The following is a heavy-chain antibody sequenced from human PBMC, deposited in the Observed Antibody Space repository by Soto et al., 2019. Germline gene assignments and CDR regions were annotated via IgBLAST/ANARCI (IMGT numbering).Heavy chain of an antibody. CDR1: GGSISSGDYY. CDR2: IYYSGST. CDR3: ARGRHLGIIGYYYYGMDV. J-gene: IGHJ6*02. V-gene: IGHV4-30-4*01. Sequence: SETLSLTCTVSGGSISSGDYYWSWIRQPPGKGLEWIGYIYYSGSTYYNPSLKSRVTISVDTSKNQFSLKLSSVTAADTAVYYCARGRHLGIIGYYYYGMDVWGQGTTVTVSS. D-gene: IGHD3-9*01.